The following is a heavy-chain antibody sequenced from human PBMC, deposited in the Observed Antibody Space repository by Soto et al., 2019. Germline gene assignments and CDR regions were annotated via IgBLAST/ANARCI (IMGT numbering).Heavy chain of an antibody. CDR1: GGSISSYY. V-gene: IGHV4-59*08. D-gene: IGHD2-15*01. CDR2: IYYSGST. J-gene: IGHJ4*02. Sequence: SETLSLTCTVSGGSISSYYWSWIRQPPGKGLEWIGYIYYSGSTNYNPSLKSRVTISVDTSKNQFSLKLSSVTAADTAVYYCASMFSATATQLDYWGQGTLVTVSS. CDR3: ASMFSATATQLDY.